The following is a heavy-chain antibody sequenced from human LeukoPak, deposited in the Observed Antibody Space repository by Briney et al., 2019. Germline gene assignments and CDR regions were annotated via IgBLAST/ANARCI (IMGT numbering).Heavy chain of an antibody. J-gene: IGHJ3*02. CDR2: INHSGST. CDR3: SWMTSGVFDM. CDR1: SGSFNGYY. Sequence: SETLSLTCAVYSGSFNGYYWSGIRQPPGKGLEWIGEINHSGSTNYNPSLKSRVTMSVDTSKNQFSLKLSSVAVSDAAVYYCSWMTSGVFDMWGQGTMVTVSS. V-gene: IGHV4-34*01. D-gene: IGHD2-8*01.